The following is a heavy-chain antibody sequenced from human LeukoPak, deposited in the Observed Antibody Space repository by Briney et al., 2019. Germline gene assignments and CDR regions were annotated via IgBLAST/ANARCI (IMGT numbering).Heavy chain of an antibody. CDR2: INPNSGGT. D-gene: IGHD3-22*01. Sequence: ASVKVSCKASGYTFTSYGISWVRQAPGQGLEWMGWINPNSGGTNYAQKFQGRVTMTRDTSISTAYMELSRLRSDDTAVYYCARGSSYYDSSGYYILPVNYYYYMDVWGKGTTVTVSS. CDR1: GYTFTSYG. J-gene: IGHJ6*03. CDR3: ARGSSYYDSSGYYILPVNYYYYMDV. V-gene: IGHV1-2*02.